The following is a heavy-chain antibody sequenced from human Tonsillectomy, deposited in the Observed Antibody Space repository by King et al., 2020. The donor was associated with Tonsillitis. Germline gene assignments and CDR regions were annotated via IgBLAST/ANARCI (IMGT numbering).Heavy chain of an antibody. CDR3: ARDRPCSSASCYGGSWFDP. V-gene: IGHV1-46*01. CDR1: GYTFTSYY. J-gene: IGHJ5*02. CDR2: INPSGGTT. Sequence: QLVQSGAEVKKPGASVKVSCKASGYTFTSYYMHWVRQAPGQGLEWMGMINPSGGTTSYAQRFQGRVTMTRDTSTNTVYMELSSLRSEDTAVYYCARDRPCSSASCYGGSWFDPWGQGTLVTVCS. D-gene: IGHD2-2*01.